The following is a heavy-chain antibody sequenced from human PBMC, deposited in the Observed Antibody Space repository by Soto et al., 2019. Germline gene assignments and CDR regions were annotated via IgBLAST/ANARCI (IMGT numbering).Heavy chain of an antibody. V-gene: IGHV3-23*01. CDR2: ISGSGGST. CDR1: GFTFSSYA. J-gene: IGHJ6*02. D-gene: IGHD6-6*01. CDR3: AKEAYSSSSWGYYYYGMDV. Sequence: GGSLRLSCAASGFTFSSYAMSWVRQAPGKGLEWVSAISGSGGSTYYADSVKGRFTISRDNSKNTLYLQMNSLRAEDTAVYYCAKEAYSSSSWGYYYYGMDVWGQGTTVTVSS.